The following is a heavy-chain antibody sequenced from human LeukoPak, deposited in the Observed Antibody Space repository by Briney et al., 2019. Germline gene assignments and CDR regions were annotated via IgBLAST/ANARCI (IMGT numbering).Heavy chain of an antibody. V-gene: IGHV4-34*01. D-gene: IGHD5-18*01. J-gene: IGHJ6*03. CDR1: GGSFGGYY. Sequence: SETLSLTCAVYGGSFGGYYWSWIRQPPGKGLEWIGEINHSGSTNYNPSLKSRVTISVDTSKNQFSLKLSSVTAADTAVYYCARGQYSRAYYYYYYMDVWGKGTTVTVSS. CDR2: INHSGST. CDR3: ARGQYSRAYYYYYYMDV.